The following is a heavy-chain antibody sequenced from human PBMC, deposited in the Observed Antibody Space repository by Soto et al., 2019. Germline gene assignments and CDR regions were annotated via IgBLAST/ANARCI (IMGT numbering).Heavy chain of an antibody. CDR1: GYTFTGYY. Sequence: GASVKVSCKASGYTFTGYYMHWVRQAPGQGLEWMGWINPNSGGTNYAQKFQGRVTMTRDTSISTDYMELSRLRSDDTAVYYCARHTDSSSWYYIPYYYYYGMDVWGQGTTVTVSS. V-gene: IGHV1-2*02. CDR3: ARHTDSSSWYYIPYYYYYGMDV. D-gene: IGHD6-13*01. CDR2: INPNSGGT. J-gene: IGHJ6*02.